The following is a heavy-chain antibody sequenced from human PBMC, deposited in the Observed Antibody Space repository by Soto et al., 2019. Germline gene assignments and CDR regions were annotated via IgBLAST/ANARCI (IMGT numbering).Heavy chain of an antibody. V-gene: IGHV3-48*02. CDR1: GFTFSSYS. D-gene: IGHD4-17*01. CDR3: ARENYGDYLNWFDP. J-gene: IGHJ5*02. Sequence: EVQLVESGGGLVQPGGSLRLSCAASGFTFSSYSMNWVRQAPGKGLEWVSYIRRSSSTIYYADSVKGRFTISRDNAKNSLYLQMNSLSDEDTAVYYCARENYGDYLNWFDPWGQGTLVTVSS. CDR2: IRRSSSTI.